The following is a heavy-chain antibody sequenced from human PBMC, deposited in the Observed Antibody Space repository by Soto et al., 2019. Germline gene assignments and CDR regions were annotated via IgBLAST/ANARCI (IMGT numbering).Heavy chain of an antibody. D-gene: IGHD1-26*01. Sequence: VQLVQSGTAVKRPGDSVKVSCKASGYTFTGYYVHWVRQAPGQGLEWMGWINPNSGDTYLAQRFQGRVTMNRDTSIGTAYMELRGLTSDDTAEYYCAKGGAIVAAGTRVYLYNAMDVWGQGNTVTVSS. J-gene: IGHJ6*02. CDR3: AKGGAIVAAGTRVYLYNAMDV. V-gene: IGHV1-2*02. CDR2: INPNSGDT. CDR1: GYTFTGYY.